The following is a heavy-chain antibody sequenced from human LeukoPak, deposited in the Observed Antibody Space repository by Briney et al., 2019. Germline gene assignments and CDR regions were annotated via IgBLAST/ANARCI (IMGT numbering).Heavy chain of an antibody. D-gene: IGHD2-15*01. CDR2: IYYSGST. V-gene: IGHV4-39*01. J-gene: IGHJ4*02. CDR1: GGSISSSSYY. Sequence: PSETLSLTCTVSGGSISSSSYYWGWIRQPPGKGLEWIGSIYYSGSTYYNPSLKSRVTISVDTSKNQFSLKLSSVTAADTAVYYCATPIVVAGTIDYWGQGTLVTVSS. CDR3: ATPIVVAGTIDY.